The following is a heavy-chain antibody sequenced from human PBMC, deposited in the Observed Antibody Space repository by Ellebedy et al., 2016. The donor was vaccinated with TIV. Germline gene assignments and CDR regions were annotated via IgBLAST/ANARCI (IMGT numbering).Heavy chain of an antibody. V-gene: IGHV3-30*03. J-gene: IGHJ4*02. CDR2: ISYDGSNK. CDR1: GFTFSSHS. Sequence: GGSLRLSXAASGFTFSSHSMNWVRQAPGKGLEWVAVISYDGSNKYYADSVKGRFTISRDNSKNTLYLQMNSLRAEDTAVYYCATDPSSGWYYEDYWGQGTLVTVSS. D-gene: IGHD6-19*01. CDR3: ATDPSSGWYYEDY.